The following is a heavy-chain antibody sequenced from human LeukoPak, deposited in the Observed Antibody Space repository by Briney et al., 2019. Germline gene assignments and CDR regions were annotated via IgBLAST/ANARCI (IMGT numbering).Heavy chain of an antibody. J-gene: IGHJ4*02. D-gene: IGHD3-10*01. CDR3: TTLNYYGSGSYSY. CDR1: GFTFSNAW. CDR2: IKSKTDGGTT. Sequence: GGSLRLSCAASGFTFSNAWMSWFRQAPGKGLEWVGRIKSKTDGGTTDYAAPVKGRFTISRDDSKNTLYLQMNSLKTEDTAVYYCTTLNYYGSGSYSYWGQGTLVTVSS. V-gene: IGHV3-15*01.